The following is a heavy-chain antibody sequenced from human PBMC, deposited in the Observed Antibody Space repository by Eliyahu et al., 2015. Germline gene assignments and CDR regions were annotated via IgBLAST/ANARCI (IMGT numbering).Heavy chain of an antibody. CDR1: GFTFSSYS. CDR3: ARDLTGVAT. Sequence: EVQLVXSGGGLVQPGGSXRLXCAASGFTFSSYSMNWGRQGPGKGVEWVSYISSSSSTIYYADSVKGRFTISRDNAKNSLYLQMNSLRAEDTAVYYCARDLTGVATWGQGTLVTVSS. J-gene: IGHJ5*02. D-gene: IGHD5-12*01. V-gene: IGHV3-48*01. CDR2: ISSSSSTI.